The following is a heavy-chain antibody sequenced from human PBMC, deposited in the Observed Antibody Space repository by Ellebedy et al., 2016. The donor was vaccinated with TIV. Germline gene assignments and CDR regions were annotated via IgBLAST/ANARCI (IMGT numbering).Heavy chain of an antibody. CDR2: ISAHNRNT. J-gene: IGHJ4*02. D-gene: IGHD3-16*01. CDR3: ARDGLRLGDSSADDY. Sequence: ASVKVSCTTSGYSFTNYGISWVRQAPGQGLEWLGWISAHNRNTKYAQKLRGRLILTTDTSSSTAYMELRNLGSDDTAVYYCARDGLRLGDSSADDYWGQGTLVTVSS. CDR1: GYSFTNYG. V-gene: IGHV1-18*01.